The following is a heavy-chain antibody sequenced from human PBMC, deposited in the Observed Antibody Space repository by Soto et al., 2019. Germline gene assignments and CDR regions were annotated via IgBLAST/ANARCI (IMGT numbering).Heavy chain of an antibody. CDR2: IKQDGSEK. J-gene: IGHJ6*02. V-gene: IGHV3-7*05. CDR1: GFTFSSYW. CDR3: ARGAGITIFGVALYGMDV. D-gene: IGHD3-3*01. Sequence: EVQLVESGGGLVQPGGSLRLSCAASGFTFSSYWMSWVRQAPGKGLEWVANIKQDGSEKYYVDSVKGRFTISRDNAKNSLYLQMNRLRAEDTAVYYCARGAGITIFGVALYGMDVWGQGTTVTVSS.